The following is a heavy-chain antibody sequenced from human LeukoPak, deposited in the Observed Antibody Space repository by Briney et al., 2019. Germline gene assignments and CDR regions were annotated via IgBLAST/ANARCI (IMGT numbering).Heavy chain of an antibody. V-gene: IGHV4-34*01. CDR3: AVSDSGAFDI. J-gene: IGHJ3*02. Sequence: PSETLSLTCAVYGGSFSGYYWSWIRQPPGKGLEWIGEINHSGSTNYNPSLKSRVTISVDTSKNQFPLKLSSVTAADTAVYYCAVSDSGAFDIWGQGTMVTVSS. CDR2: INHSGST. D-gene: IGHD1-26*01. CDR1: GGSFSGYY.